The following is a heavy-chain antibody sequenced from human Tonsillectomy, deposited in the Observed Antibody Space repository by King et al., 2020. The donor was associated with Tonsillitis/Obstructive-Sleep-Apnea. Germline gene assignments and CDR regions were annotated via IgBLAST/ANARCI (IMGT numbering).Heavy chain of an antibody. J-gene: IGHJ4*02. CDR3: ARDYYGSGSMGY. CDR2: ISGYNGNT. CDR1: GYTFTSYG. V-gene: IGHV1-18*01. D-gene: IGHD3-10*01. Sequence: QLVQSGDEVKKPGASVKVSCKASGYTFTSYGFSWVRQAPGQGLEWMGWISGYNGNTNHAQKPQGRVTMTTDTSTSTAYMELRSLRSDDTAVYYCARDYYGSGSMGYWGQGTLVTVSS.